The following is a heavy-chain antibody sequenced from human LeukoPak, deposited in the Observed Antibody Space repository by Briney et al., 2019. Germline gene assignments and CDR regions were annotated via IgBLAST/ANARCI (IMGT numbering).Heavy chain of an antibody. CDR1: GGSISSGGYY. Sequence: SETLSLTCTVSGGSISSGGYYWSWIRQHPGKGLEWIGYIYYSGSTYYNPSLKSRVTISVDTSKNQFSLKLSSVTAADTAVYYCAREYSYGSIDYWGQGTLVTVSS. D-gene: IGHD5-18*01. V-gene: IGHV4-31*03. CDR3: AREYSYGSIDY. CDR2: IYYSGST. J-gene: IGHJ4*02.